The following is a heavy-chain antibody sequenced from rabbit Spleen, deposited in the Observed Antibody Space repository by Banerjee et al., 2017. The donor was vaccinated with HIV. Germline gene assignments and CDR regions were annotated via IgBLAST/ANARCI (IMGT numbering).Heavy chain of an antibody. D-gene: IGHD1-1*01. V-gene: IGHV1S45*01. CDR1: GFSFSDRDV. CDR3: ARDLVGVIGWNVNW. CDR2: INTATGKD. J-gene: IGHJ4*01. Sequence: QEQLEESGRGLVKPEGSLTVTCTASGFSFSDRDVMCWIRQAPGKGLEWIGCINTATGKDVYASWAKGRFTISKTSSTTVTLQMTSLTASDTATYFCARDLVGVIGWNVNWGGPGTLVTV.